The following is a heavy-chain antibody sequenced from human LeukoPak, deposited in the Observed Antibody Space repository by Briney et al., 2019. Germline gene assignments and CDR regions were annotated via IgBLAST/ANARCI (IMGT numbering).Heavy chain of an antibody. CDR1: GGSINNYY. D-gene: IGHD3-22*01. CDR3: ARGGDDSSGYSDFDY. CDR2: IYYSGST. J-gene: IGHJ4*02. Sequence: PSETLSLTCTVSGGSINNYYWSWIRQPPGKGLEWIGYIYYSGSTNYNPSLKSRVTISLDTSKNQFSLKLSSVTAADTAVYYCARGGDDSSGYSDFDYWGQGTLVTVSS. V-gene: IGHV4-59*01.